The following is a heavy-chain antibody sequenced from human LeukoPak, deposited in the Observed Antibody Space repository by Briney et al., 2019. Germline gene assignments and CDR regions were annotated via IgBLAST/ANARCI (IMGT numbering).Heavy chain of an antibody. CDR1: GFTFDDYA. J-gene: IGHJ5*02. CDR3: AKGDYGDYEYNWFDP. V-gene: IGHV3-9*01. Sequence: GRSLRLSCAASGFTFDDYAMHWVRQAPGKGLEWVSGISWNSGSIGYADSVKGRFTISRDNAKNSLYLQMNSLRAEDTAVYYCAKGDYGDYEYNWFDPWGQGTLVTVSS. D-gene: IGHD4-17*01. CDR2: ISWNSGSI.